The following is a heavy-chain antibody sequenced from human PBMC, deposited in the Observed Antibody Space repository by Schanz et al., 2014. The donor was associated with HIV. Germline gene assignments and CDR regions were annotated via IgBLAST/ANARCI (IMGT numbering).Heavy chain of an antibody. CDR1: GFTFSSYW. Sequence: EVQLVESGGGLVQPGGSLRLSCAASGFTFSSYWMHWVRQAPGKGLVWVSVISGSGGSTYYADSVKGRFTISRDNSKNTLYLQMNSLRAEDTAVYYCVRAGGELGGYYYGMDVWGQGTTVSVSS. D-gene: IGHD3-16*01. J-gene: IGHJ6*02. V-gene: IGHV3-23*04. CDR2: ISGSGGST. CDR3: VRAGGELGGYYYGMDV.